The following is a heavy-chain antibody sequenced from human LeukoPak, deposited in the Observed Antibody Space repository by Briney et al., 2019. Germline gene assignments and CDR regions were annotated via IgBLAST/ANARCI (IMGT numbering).Heavy chain of an antibody. Sequence: GGSLRLSCAASGFTFSNAWMSWVRQTPGKGLEWVGRIKSKTDGGTTDYAAPVKGRFTISRDDSKNTLYLQMNSLKTEDTAVYYCTTDRYDFWSGYVWFDPWGQGTLVTVSS. J-gene: IGHJ5*02. CDR3: TTDRYDFWSGYVWFDP. V-gene: IGHV3-15*01. D-gene: IGHD3-3*01. CDR1: GFTFSNAW. CDR2: IKSKTDGGTT.